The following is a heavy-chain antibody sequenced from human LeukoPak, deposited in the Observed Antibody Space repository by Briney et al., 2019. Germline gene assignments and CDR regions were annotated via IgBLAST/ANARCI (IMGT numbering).Heavy chain of an antibody. Sequence: ASVKVSCKASGYTFTSYGISWVRKAPGQGLEWTGWISGYNGNTNYAQKFQGRVTMTTDTSTSKAYKELRSLRSYDTAVYYCARADIRAIASSGWYGFDYWGQGTLVTVSS. J-gene: IGHJ4*02. CDR3: ARADIRAIASSGWYGFDY. D-gene: IGHD6-19*01. CDR1: GYTFTSYG. V-gene: IGHV1-18*01. CDR2: ISGYNGNT.